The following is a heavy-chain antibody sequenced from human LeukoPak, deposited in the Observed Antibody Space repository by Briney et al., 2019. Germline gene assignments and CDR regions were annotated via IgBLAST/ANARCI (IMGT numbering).Heavy chain of an antibody. V-gene: IGHV3-30*04. D-gene: IGHD1-26*01. CDR3: ARLVGATNY. Sequence: PGGSLRLSCAASGFTFSSYAMHWVRQAPGKGLEWVAVISYDGSNKYYADSVKGRFTISRDNSKNTLYLPMNSLRAEDTAVYYCARLVGATNYWGQGTLVTVSS. J-gene: IGHJ4*02. CDR2: ISYDGSNK. CDR1: GFTFSSYA.